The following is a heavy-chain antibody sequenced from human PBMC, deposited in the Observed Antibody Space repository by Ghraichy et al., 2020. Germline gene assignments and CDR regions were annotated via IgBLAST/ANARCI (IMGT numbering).Heavy chain of an antibody. CDR1: GFNLGVYT. D-gene: IGHD3-10*01. CDR2: ISSYSFYI. CDR3: VRADGSGSFYY. V-gene: IGHV3-21*01. J-gene: IGHJ4*02. Sequence: GSLILSCATSGFNLGVYTMNWLRWAPNKGLEWVASISSYSFYIYYADSVRGRFTISRDNAMNSIYLQMNSLRVEDTAMYYCVRADGSGSFYYWGQGTLVTVSS.